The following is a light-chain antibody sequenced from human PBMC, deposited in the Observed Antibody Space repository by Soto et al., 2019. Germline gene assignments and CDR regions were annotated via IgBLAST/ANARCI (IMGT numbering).Light chain of an antibody. CDR3: CSYAGNDYV. J-gene: IGLJ1*01. CDR1: SSDVGRYNL. CDR2: EVS. V-gene: IGLV2-23*02. Sequence: QSALTQPASVSGSPGQSLSISCTGVSSDVGRYNLVSWYQQHPGKAPKLMIYEVSKRPSGVSHRFSGSRSGNTASLTISGLQAEDEADYYCCSYAGNDYVFGTGTQLTVL.